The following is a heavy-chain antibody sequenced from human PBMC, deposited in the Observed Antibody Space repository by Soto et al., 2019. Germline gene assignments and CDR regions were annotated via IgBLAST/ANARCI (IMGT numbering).Heavy chain of an antibody. J-gene: IGHJ5*02. CDR2: IYHSGST. CDR3: ASVGPPTTNWFDP. V-gene: IGHV4-4*02. D-gene: IGHD1-1*01. CDR1: GGSIRSSKW. Sequence: SETLSLTCTVSGGSIRSSKWWSWVRQPPGGGLEWIGAIYHSGSTNYNPSLESRLTISVDRSKNKFSLMLTSVTAADTAVYYCASVGPPTTNWFDPWGQGTLVTVSS.